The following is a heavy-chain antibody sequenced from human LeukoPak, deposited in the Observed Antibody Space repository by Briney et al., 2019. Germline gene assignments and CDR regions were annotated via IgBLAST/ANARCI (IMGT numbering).Heavy chain of an antibody. Sequence: PGWSLRLSCAASGFIFSTYAMTWVRQAPGKGLEWVSAISGSGDSTYYADSVTGRLTISRDNSKNTLYLQMNSLRAEDTAVYYCAKSQGYDFWSGYYTGPAPLDYWGQGTLVTVSS. CDR2: ISGSGDST. D-gene: IGHD3-3*01. V-gene: IGHV3-23*01. J-gene: IGHJ4*02. CDR3: AKSQGYDFWSGYYTGPAPLDY. CDR1: GFIFSTYA.